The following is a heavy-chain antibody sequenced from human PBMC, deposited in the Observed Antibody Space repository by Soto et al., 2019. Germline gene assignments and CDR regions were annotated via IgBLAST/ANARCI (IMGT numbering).Heavy chain of an antibody. CDR2: VSIGGST. CDR1: GFTFSSYA. Sequence: DVQLLESGGGLVQPEGSLRLSCAASGFTFSSYAMGWVRQGPGKGLEWVAVVSIGGSTHYADSVRGRFTISRDNSKNTLSLQMSSLTGEDTAVYFCAKRRGAGGHFDYWGQGALVTVSS. D-gene: IGHD2-15*01. CDR3: AKRRGAGGHFDY. V-gene: IGHV3-23*01. J-gene: IGHJ4*02.